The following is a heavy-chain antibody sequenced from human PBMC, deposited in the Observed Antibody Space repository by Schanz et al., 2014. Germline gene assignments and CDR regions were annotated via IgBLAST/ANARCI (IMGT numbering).Heavy chain of an antibody. CDR3: AKSQGSSFDS. Sequence: DVQLLDSGGGLVQPGGSLRLSCAASGFTFTNYAMSWVRQAPGKGLEWVSLISDSGDTAYYADSVKGRFTISRDNSKSTLYLQMSSLRAEDTAVYYCAKSQGSSFDSWGQGTLVTVSS. CDR2: ISDSGDTA. J-gene: IGHJ4*02. CDR1: GFTFTNYA. V-gene: IGHV3-23*01. D-gene: IGHD6-13*01.